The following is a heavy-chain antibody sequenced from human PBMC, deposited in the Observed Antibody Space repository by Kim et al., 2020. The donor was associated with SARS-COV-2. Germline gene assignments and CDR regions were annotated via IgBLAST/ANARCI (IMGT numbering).Heavy chain of an antibody. Sequence: YSDGTTNYHPSLKSRVTISADTSKNQFSLILTSVTAADTAVYYCARSHGGYWGQGTLVTVSS. V-gene: IGHV4-59*01. CDR2: YSDGTT. CDR3: ARSHGGY. J-gene: IGHJ4*02. D-gene: IGHD3-10*01.